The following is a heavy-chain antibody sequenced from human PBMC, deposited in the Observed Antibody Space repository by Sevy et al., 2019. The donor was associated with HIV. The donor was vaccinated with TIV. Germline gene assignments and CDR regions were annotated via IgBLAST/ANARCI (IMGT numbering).Heavy chain of an antibody. Sequence: GESLKISCAASGFTLSSYAMSWVRQAPGKGLEWVSSISISGADKYYADSVKGRFTISRDNSQNSLYLQMNSLRAEDTALYYCAKALVETEDKNEFDPWGQGTLVTVSS. V-gene: IGHV3-23*01. CDR2: ISISGADK. J-gene: IGHJ5*02. CDR3: AKALVETEDKNEFDP. CDR1: GFTLSSYA. D-gene: IGHD2-8*02.